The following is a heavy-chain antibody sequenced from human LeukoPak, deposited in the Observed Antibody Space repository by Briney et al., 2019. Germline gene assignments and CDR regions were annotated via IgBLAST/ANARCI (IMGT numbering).Heavy chain of an antibody. J-gene: IGHJ4*02. D-gene: IGHD4-17*01. CDR3: ARDDYGDRFDY. CDR1: GGSISSTSYY. V-gene: IGHV4-61*01. CDR2: IYYSGST. Sequence: SETLSLTCTVSGGSISSTSYYWSWIRQPPGKGLEWIGYIYYSGSTNYNPSLKSRVTISVDTSKNQFSLKLSSVTAADSAVYYCARDDYGDRFDYWGQGTLVTVSS.